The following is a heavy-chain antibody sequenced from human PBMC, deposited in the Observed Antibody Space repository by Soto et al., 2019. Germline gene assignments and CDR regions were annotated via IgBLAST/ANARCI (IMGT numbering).Heavy chain of an antibody. CDR3: AKNSDATIRVGFDY. Sequence: EVQLLESGGGLVQPGGSLRLSCAASGFTFSSYTMSWVRQSPGKGLEWVSTITGSDGRTYDADSVKGRFTISRDNSKYTLYLQMSSLRAEDTAVYYCAKNSDATIRVGFDYWGQGTLVTVSS. D-gene: IGHD5-12*01. CDR1: GFTFSSYT. V-gene: IGHV3-23*01. CDR2: ITGSDGRT. J-gene: IGHJ4*02.